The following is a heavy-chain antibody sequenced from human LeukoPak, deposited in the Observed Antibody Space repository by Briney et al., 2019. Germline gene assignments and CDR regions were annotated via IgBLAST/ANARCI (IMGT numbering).Heavy chain of an antibody. Sequence: GGSLRLSCAASGFTVSSNYMSWVRQAPGKGLEWVSVIYSGGSTYYADSVKGRFTISRDNSKNTLYLQMNSLRAEDTAVYYCARISDPYSSSWSFDYWGQGTLVTVSS. CDR2: IYSGGST. CDR1: GFTVSSNY. V-gene: IGHV3-66*01. D-gene: IGHD6-13*01. CDR3: ARISDPYSSSWSFDY. J-gene: IGHJ4*02.